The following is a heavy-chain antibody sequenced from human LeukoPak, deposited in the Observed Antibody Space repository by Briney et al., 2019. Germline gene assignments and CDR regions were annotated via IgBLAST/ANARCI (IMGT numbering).Heavy chain of an antibody. V-gene: IGHV4-4*02. CDR1: GGSISSSNW. CDR3: ARGKSEYYDILTGYDY. CDR2: IYHSGST. D-gene: IGHD3-9*01. Sequence: SETLSLTCAVSGGSISSSNWWSWVRQPPGKGLEWIGEIYHSGSTNYNPSLKSRVTISVDKSKNQFSLKLSSVTAADTAVYYCARGKSEYYDILTGYDYWGQGTLVTVSS. J-gene: IGHJ4*02.